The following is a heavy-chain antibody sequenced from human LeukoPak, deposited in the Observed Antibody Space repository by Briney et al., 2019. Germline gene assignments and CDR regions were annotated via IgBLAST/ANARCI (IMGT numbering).Heavy chain of an antibody. CDR2: IYSGGST. V-gene: IGHV3-66*01. CDR1: GFTVSSNY. J-gene: IGHJ4*02. CDR3: AREEGGLAGAGFDY. D-gene: IGHD6-19*01. Sequence: GGSLRLSCAASGFTVSSNYMSWVRQAPGKGLEWVSVIYSGGSTYYADSVKGRFTISRDNSKNTLYLQMNSLRAEDTAVYYCAREEGGLAGAGFDYLGQGTLGTGSS.